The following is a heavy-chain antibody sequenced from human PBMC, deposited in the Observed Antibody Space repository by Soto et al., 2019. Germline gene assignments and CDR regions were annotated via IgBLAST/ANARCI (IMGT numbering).Heavy chain of an antibody. Sequence: SHTLSLTCAISGDSVSSNSAAWNLIRQSPSRGLEWLGRTYYRSKSYNDYAVSVKSRININPDTSKNQFSLQLNSVTPEDTAVYYCARNYRYTSGWYAENYFDYWGQGTLVTVS. D-gene: IGHD6-19*01. CDR3: ARNYRYTSGWYAENYFDY. V-gene: IGHV6-1*01. J-gene: IGHJ4*02. CDR2: TYYRSKSYN. CDR1: GDSVSSNSAA.